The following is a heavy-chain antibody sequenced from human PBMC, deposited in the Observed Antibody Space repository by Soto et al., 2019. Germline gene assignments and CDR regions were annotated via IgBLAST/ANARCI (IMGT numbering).Heavy chain of an antibody. Sequence: ASVKVSCKASGYTFSSYAMHWVRQAPGQRLEWMRWINAGYGNTKSSQKFQDRVTISRDTSASTAYMELTSLRSEDTAVYYCARDTGDGTFDFWGQGTLVTVSS. V-gene: IGHV1-3*01. D-gene: IGHD7-27*01. J-gene: IGHJ4*02. CDR1: GYTFSSYA. CDR3: ARDTGDGTFDF. CDR2: INAGYGNT.